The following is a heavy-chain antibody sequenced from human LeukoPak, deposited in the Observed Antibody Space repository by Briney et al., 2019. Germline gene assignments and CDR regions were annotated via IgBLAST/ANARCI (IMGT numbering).Heavy chain of an antibody. V-gene: IGHV4-4*09. J-gene: IGHJ4*02. CDR2: IYHSGST. Sequence: SETLSPTCTVSGGSISSYYWSWIRQPPGKGLEWIGSIYHSGSTHYKSSLKSRVTISVDTSKNQLSLKLTSVTAADTAVYYCARGVGLTQGGAFDFWGQGTLVTVSS. D-gene: IGHD3-16*01. CDR3: ARGVGLTQGGAFDF. CDR1: GGSISSYY.